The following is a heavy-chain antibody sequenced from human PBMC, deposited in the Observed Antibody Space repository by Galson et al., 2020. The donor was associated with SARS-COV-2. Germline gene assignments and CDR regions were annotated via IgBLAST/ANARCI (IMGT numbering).Heavy chain of an antibody. CDR2: INPNRGDT. J-gene: IGHJ5*02. Sequence: ASVTVSCRASGYTFTAYYVHWVRQAPGQGLEWMGWINPNRGDTTYAQKFQGRVTMTRDTSISTAYMELSRLRSDDAAVYFCARGEYSGSYNNWFGPWGQGTLVTVSS. D-gene: IGHD1-26*01. CDR3: ARGEYSGSYNNWFGP. V-gene: IGHV1-2*02. CDR1: GYTFTAYY.